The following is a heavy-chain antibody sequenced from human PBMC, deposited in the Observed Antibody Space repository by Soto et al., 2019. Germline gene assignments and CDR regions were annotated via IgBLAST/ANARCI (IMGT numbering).Heavy chain of an antibody. Sequence: QVQLVESGGGVVQPGRSLRLSCAASGFTFSSYGMHWVRQAPGKGLEWVAVISYDGSNKYYADSVKGRFTISRDNSKNTLYLQMICLRAEDTAVYYCAKDQDYGDYGGYFDYWGQGTLVTVSS. CDR2: ISYDGSNK. V-gene: IGHV3-30*18. J-gene: IGHJ4*02. CDR1: GFTFSSYG. CDR3: AKDQDYGDYGGYFDY. D-gene: IGHD4-17*01.